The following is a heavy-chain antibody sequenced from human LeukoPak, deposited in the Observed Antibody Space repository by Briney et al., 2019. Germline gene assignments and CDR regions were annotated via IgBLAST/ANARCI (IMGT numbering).Heavy chain of an antibody. CDR2: IYSGGST. V-gene: IGHV3-53*01. Sequence: GGSLRLSCAASGFTVSSNYMSWVRQAPGKGLEWVSVIYSGGSTYYADSVKGRFTISRDNSKNTLYLQMNSLRAEDTAVYYCARAPIEVVGPFDYWGQGTLVTVSS. J-gene: IGHJ4*02. CDR1: GFTVSSNY. D-gene: IGHD3-22*01. CDR3: ARAPIEVVGPFDY.